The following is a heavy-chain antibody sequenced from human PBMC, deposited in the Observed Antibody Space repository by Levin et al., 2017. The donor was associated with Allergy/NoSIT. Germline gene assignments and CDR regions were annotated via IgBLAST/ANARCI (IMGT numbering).Heavy chain of an antibody. Sequence: PGGSLRLSCAASGFTFSSYAMSWVRQAPGKGLEWVSAISGSGGSTYYADSVKGRFTISRDNSKNTLYLQMNSLRAEDTAVYYCAKVRGAIFGVVIPYFDYWGQGTLVTVSS. CDR2: ISGSGGST. CDR1: GFTFSSYA. D-gene: IGHD3-3*01. J-gene: IGHJ4*02. CDR3: AKVRGAIFGVVIPYFDY. V-gene: IGHV3-23*01.